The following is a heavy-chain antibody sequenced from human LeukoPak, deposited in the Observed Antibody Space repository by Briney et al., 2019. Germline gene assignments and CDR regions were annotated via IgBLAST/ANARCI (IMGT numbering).Heavy chain of an antibody. V-gene: IGHV3-21*01. D-gene: IGHD3-10*01. CDR2: ISSSSSYI. CDR3: ARLQYSFLYGSGSYGVDY. Sequence: GGSLRLSCAASGFTFSNYSMNWVRQAPGKGLEWVSSISSSSSYIYYADSVKGRFTISRDNAKNSLYLQMNSLRAEDTAVYYCARLQYSFLYGSGSYGVDYWGQGTLVTVSS. CDR1: GFTFSNYS. J-gene: IGHJ4*02.